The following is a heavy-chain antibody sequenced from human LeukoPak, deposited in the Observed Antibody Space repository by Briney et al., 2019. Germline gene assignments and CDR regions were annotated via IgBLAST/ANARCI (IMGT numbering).Heavy chain of an antibody. J-gene: IGHJ2*01. CDR2: IYTSGST. V-gene: IGHV4-4*07. D-gene: IGHD2-15*01. Sequence: SETLSLTCTVSGGSISSYYWSWIRQPARQGLEWIGRIYTSGSTTYNPSLKSRVTMSVDTSKNQFPLKLSSVTAADTAVYYCARDYKGIYCSGGSCSKSASWYFDLWGRGTLVTVSS. CDR3: ARDYKGIYCSGGSCSKSASWYFDL. CDR1: GGSISSYY.